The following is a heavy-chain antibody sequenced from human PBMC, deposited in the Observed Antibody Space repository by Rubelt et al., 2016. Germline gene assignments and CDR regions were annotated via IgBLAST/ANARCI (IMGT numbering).Heavy chain of an antibody. Sequence: EWIGEINHSGSTNYNPSLKSRVTISVDSSKNQFSLKLSSVTAADTAVYYCARDKNWESDYYYAMDVWGQGTTVTVSS. D-gene: IGHD7-27*01. CDR2: INHSGST. V-gene: IGHV4-34*13. CDR3: ARDKNWESDYYYAMDV. J-gene: IGHJ6*02.